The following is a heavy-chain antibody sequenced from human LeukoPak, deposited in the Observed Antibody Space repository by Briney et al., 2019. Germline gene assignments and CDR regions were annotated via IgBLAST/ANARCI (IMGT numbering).Heavy chain of an antibody. V-gene: IGHV3-48*01. J-gene: IGHJ4*02. CDR2: IGITSTI. CDR3: ARDSWRGYYFDSSGNNDY. Sequence: GGSLRLSCAASGFTFSSYSMNWVRQAPGKGLEWISYIGITSTIYYADSVKGRFTISRDNAKNSLYLQMNSLSAEDTAVYYCARDSWRGYYFDSSGNNDYWGQGTLVTVSS. D-gene: IGHD3-22*01. CDR1: GFTFSSYS.